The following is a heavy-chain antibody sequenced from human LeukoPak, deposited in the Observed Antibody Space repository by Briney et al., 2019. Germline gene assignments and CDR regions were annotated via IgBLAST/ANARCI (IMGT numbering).Heavy chain of an antibody. CDR2: IKSDGTYS. CDR3: VRDDDYYSVDY. D-gene: IGHD4/OR15-4a*01. CDR1: GFTFSSHW. V-gene: IGHV3-74*01. Sequence: GGSLRLSYAASGFTFSSHWMHWVRQAPGKGLVCVARIKSDGTYSDYGGAVRGRFTISRDNAKDTLYLQMNSLRAEDTAIYYCVRDDDYYSVDYWGQGTLVTVSS. J-gene: IGHJ4*02.